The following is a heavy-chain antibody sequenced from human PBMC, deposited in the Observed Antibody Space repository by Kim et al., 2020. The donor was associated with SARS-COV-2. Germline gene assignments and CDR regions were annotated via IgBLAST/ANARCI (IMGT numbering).Heavy chain of an antibody. CDR3: ARDPGVPGGYSYFAARSPPAFDY. V-gene: IGHV1-18*04. CDR2: ISAYNGNT. J-gene: IGHJ4*02. Sequence: ASVKVSCKASGYTFTSYGISWVRQAPGQGLEWMGWISAYNGNTNYAQKLQGRVTMTTDTSTSTAYMELRSLRSDDTAVYFCARDPGVPGGYSYFAARSPPAFDYWGQGTLVTVSS. CDR1: GYTFTSYG. D-gene: IGHD5-18*01.